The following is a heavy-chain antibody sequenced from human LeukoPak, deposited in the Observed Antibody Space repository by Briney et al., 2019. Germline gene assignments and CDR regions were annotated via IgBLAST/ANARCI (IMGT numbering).Heavy chain of an antibody. Sequence: PGGSLRLSCAASGFTFSSYAMSWVRQAPGKGLEWVSYISSSSSTIYYADSVKGRFTISRDNAKNSLYLQMNSLRAEDTAVYYCARSGHYGDYVDAFDIWGQGTMVAVSS. CDR1: GFTFSSYA. V-gene: IGHV3-48*04. CDR2: ISSSSSTI. J-gene: IGHJ3*02. D-gene: IGHD4-17*01. CDR3: ARSGHYGDYVDAFDI.